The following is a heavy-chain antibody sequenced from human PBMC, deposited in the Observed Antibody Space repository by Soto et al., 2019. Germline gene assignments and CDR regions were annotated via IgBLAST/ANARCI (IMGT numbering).Heavy chain of an antibody. V-gene: IGHV3-53*01. CDR2: IYSGGST. J-gene: IGHJ6*02. CDR1: GFTVSSNY. D-gene: IGHD2-15*01. CDR3: ARVVVAATYASYGMDV. Sequence: PGGSLRLSCAASGFTVSSNYMSWVRQAPGKGLEWVSVIYSGGSTYYADSVKGRFTISRDNSKNTLYLQMNSLRAEDTAVYYCARVVVAATYASYGMDVWGQGTTVTVS.